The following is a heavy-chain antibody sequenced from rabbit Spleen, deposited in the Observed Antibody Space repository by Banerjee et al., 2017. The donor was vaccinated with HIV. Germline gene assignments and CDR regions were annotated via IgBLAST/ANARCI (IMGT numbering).Heavy chain of an antibody. D-gene: IGHD1-1*01. CDR1: GFSFSNSYY. Sequence: QEQLEESGGGLVKPGASLTLTCTASGFSFSNSYYMCWVRQTPGKGLEWIACIYAASSDITYYASWAKGRFTISKPSSTTVTLQMTSLTAADTATYFCANYGGNSGYNLWGQGTLVTVS. J-gene: IGHJ4*01. CDR3: ANYGGNSGYNL. CDR2: IYAASSDIT. V-gene: IGHV1S45*01.